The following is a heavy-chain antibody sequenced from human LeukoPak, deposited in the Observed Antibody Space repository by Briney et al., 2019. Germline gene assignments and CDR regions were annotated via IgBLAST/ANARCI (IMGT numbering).Heavy chain of an antibody. D-gene: IGHD3-22*01. V-gene: IGHV3-9*01. CDR1: GFTLYDFA. J-gene: IGHJ4*02. Sequence: TGRSLRLSCSAPGFTLYDFAMHRVRPAPGEGLGWGSGISWNSGSIGYADSVKGRFTISRDNAKNSLYLQMNSLRAEDTALYYCAKGGGGGYGYYFDYWGQGTLVTVSS. CDR2: ISWNSGSI. CDR3: AKGGGGGYGYYFDY.